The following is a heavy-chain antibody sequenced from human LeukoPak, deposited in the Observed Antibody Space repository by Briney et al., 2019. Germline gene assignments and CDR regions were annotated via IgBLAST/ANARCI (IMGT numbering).Heavy chain of an antibody. CDR1: GYTFTIYY. CDR3: ARSNKEGYSSGWYSFDY. Sequence: GASVNVSCKASGYTFTIYYMHWVRQAPGQGLEWMAIINPSGGSTSYAQKFQGRVTMTRDTSTSTVYMELSSLRSEDTAVYYCARSNKEGYSSGWYSFDYWGQGTLVTVSS. J-gene: IGHJ4*02. V-gene: IGHV1-46*01. CDR2: INPSGGST. D-gene: IGHD6-19*01.